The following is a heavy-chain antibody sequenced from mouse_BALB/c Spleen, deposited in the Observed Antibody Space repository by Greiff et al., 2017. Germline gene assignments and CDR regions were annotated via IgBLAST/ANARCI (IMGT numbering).Heavy chain of an antibody. J-gene: IGHJ2*01. V-gene: IGHV5-4*02. CDR1: GFTFSDYY. CDR2: ISDGGSYT. CDR3: AREGEDYGNSYYFDY. D-gene: IGHD2-1*01. Sequence: DVKLVESGGGLVKPGGSLKLSCAASGFTFSDYYMYWVRQTPEKRLEWVATISDGGSYTYYPDSVKGRFTISRDNAKNNLYLQMSSLKSEDTAMYYCAREGEDYGNSYYFDYWGQGTTLTVSS.